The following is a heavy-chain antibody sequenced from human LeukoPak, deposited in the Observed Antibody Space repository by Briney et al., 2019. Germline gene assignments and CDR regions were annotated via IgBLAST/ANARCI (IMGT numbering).Heavy chain of an antibody. J-gene: IGHJ4*02. CDR2: ISGSGGST. CDR3: ARESYCGGDCFSIDY. Sequence: GGSLRLSCAASGFTFSSYAMSWVRQAPGKGLEWVSAISGSGGSTYYADSVKGRFTISRDNSKNTLYLQMNSLRAEDTAVYYCARESYCGGDCFSIDYWGQGTLVTVSS. D-gene: IGHD2-21*01. CDR1: GFTFSSYA. V-gene: IGHV3-23*01.